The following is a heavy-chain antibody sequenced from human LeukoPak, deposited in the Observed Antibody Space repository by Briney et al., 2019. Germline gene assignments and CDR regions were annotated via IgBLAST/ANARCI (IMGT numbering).Heavy chain of an antibody. D-gene: IGHD1-26*01. CDR2: IIPIFGTA. CDR3: ARFINSGYLDY. J-gene: IGHJ4*02. CDR1: GGTFSSYA. V-gene: IGHV1-69*13. Sequence: SVKVSCKASGGTFSSYAISWVRQAPGQGLEWMGGIIPIFGTANYAQKFQGRVTITADESTSTAYMELRSLRSEDTAVCYCARFINSGYLDYWGQGTLVTVSS.